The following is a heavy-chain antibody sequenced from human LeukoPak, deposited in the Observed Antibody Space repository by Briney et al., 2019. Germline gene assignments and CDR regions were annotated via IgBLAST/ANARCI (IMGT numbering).Heavy chain of an antibody. J-gene: IGHJ5*02. V-gene: IGHV1-18*01. CDR2: ISAYNGNT. D-gene: IGHD3-3*01. CDR3: ARARDYDFWSGYFYNWFDP. Sequence: ASVKVSCKASGYTFTSYGISWVRQAPGQGLEWMGWISAYNGNTNYAQKLQGRVTMTTDTSTSTAYMELRSLRSDDTAVYYCARARDYDFWSGYFYNWFDPWGQGTLVTVSS. CDR1: GYTFTSYG.